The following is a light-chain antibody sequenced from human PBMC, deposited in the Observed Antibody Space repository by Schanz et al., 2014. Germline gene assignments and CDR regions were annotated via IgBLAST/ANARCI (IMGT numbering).Light chain of an antibody. CDR3: SSYTSSSTYV. CDR1: SSDVGAYNY. CDR2: EVS. J-gene: IGLJ1*01. Sequence: QSALTQPPSASGSPGQSVTISCTGTSSDVGAYNYVSWYQQQPGKAPKLMIYEVSKRPSGVPDRFSGSKSGNTASLTISGLQAEDEADYYCSSYTSSSTYVFGTGTKLTVL. V-gene: IGLV2-8*01.